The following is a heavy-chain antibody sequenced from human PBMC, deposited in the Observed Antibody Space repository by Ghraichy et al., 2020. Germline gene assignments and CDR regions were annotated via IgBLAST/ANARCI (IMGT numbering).Heavy chain of an antibody. CDR3: ARDVQTTVVRGILGY. Sequence: ASVKVSCKASGYTFTSYGISWVRQAPGQGLEWMGWISAYNGNTNYAQKLQGRVTMTTDTSTSTAYMELRSLRSDDTAVYYCARDVQTTVVRGILGYWGQGTLVTVSS. CDR1: GYTFTSYG. CDR2: ISAYNGNT. V-gene: IGHV1-18*04. D-gene: IGHD2/OR15-2a*01. J-gene: IGHJ4*02.